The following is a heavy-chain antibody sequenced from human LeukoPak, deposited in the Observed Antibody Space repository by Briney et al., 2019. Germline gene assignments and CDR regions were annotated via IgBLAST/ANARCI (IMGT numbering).Heavy chain of an antibody. CDR2: INSDGSSI. D-gene: IGHD3-10*01. CDR1: GFTFSSYW. CDR3: TRGRGVSFAY. J-gene: IGHJ4*02. V-gene: IGHV3-74*01. Sequence: GGSLRLSCAASGFTFSSYWMHWVRQAPGKGVVWVSRINSDGSSISYADSVKGRFTISRDNTKNTLYLQMNSLRAEDTAVYYCTRGRGVSFAYWGQGTLVTVSS.